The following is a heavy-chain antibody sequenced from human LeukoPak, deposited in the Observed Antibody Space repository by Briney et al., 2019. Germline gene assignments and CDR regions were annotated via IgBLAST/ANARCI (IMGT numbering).Heavy chain of an antibody. CDR3: ARKGNAFDF. V-gene: IGHV3-7*01. CDR1: GFTFGKYW. D-gene: IGHD3-10*01. CDR2: INQDGSEK. J-gene: IGHJ3*01. Sequence: GGSLRLSCAASGFTFGKYWMTWVRQAPGKGLEWVANINQDGSEKFYVDSVKGRFTISRDNAKNLVYLQMNSPRAEDTAVYYCARKGNAFDFWGQGTMVTVSS.